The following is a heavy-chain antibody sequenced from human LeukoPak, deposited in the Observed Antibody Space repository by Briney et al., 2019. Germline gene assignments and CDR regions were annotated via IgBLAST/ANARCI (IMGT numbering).Heavy chain of an antibody. V-gene: IGHV3-30*18. Sequence: GGSLRLSCAASGFTFSSYGMHWVRQAPGKGLEWLAVISYAGSHKFYADSVKGRFTISRDNSKNTLFLEMNSLRAEGTAVYYCANPDAGGDSTGRPFDCWGQGTLVTVSS. CDR2: ISYAGSHK. CDR1: GFTFSSYG. D-gene: IGHD6-19*01. CDR3: ANPDAGGDSTGRPFDC. J-gene: IGHJ4*02.